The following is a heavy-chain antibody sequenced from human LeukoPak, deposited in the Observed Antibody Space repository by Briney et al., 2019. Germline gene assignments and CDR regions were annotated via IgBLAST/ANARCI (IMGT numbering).Heavy chain of an antibody. CDR1: GGSISSSSYY. Sequence: PSETLSLTCTVSGGSISSSSYYWGWIRQPPGKGLEWIGSIYYSGSTYYNPSLKSRVTISVDTSKNQFSLRLSSVTAADTAVYYCARLTRTTAAGSIPFDYWGQGTLVIVSS. J-gene: IGHJ4*02. V-gene: IGHV4-39*01. CDR2: IYYSGST. CDR3: ARLTRTTAAGSIPFDY. D-gene: IGHD6-13*01.